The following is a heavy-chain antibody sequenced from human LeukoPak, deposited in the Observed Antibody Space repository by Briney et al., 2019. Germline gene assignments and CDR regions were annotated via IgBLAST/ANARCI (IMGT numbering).Heavy chain of an antibody. D-gene: IGHD3-9*01. J-gene: IGHJ4*02. V-gene: IGHV3-48*01. CDR2: ISSNSSTI. CDR1: GFTFSSYS. Sequence: PGGSLRLSCAASGFTFSSYSMNWVRQAPGKGLEWVSYISSNSSTIYYADSVKGRFTISRDNAKNSLYLQMNSLRAEDTAVYYCASRDDIPDYWGQGTLVSASS. CDR3: ASRDDIPDY.